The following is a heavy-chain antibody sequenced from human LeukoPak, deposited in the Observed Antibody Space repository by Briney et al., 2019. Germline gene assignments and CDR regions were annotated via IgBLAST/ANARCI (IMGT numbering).Heavy chain of an antibody. CDR3: ARTGETAMDSRGLFDY. J-gene: IGHJ4*02. CDR1: GGSFSGYY. Sequence: KPSETLSLTCAVYGGSFSGYYWSWIRQPPGKGPEWIGEINHSGSTNYNPSLKSRVSISADTSKNQFSLKLSSVTAADTAVCYCARTGETAMDSRGLFDYWGQGTLVTVSS. V-gene: IGHV4-34*01. CDR2: INHSGST. D-gene: IGHD5-18*01.